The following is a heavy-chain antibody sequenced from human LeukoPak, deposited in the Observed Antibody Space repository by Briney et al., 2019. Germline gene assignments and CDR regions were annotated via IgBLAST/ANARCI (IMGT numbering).Heavy chain of an antibody. V-gene: IGHV1-69*05. J-gene: IGHJ1*01. CDR1: GGTLSSYA. D-gene: IGHD6-25*01. CDR3: AREIISGYFQH. CDR2: IIPIFGTA. Sequence: ASVKVSCKASGGTLSSYAISWVRQAPGQGLEWMGRIIPIFGTANYAQKFQGRVTITTDESTSTAYMELSSLRSEDTAVYYCAREIISGYFQHWGQGTLVTVSS.